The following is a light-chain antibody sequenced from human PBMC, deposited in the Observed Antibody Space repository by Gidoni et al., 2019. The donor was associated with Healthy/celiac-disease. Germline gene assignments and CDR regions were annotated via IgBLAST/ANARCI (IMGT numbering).Light chain of an antibody. CDR1: QSISSY. J-gene: IGKJ4*01. CDR3: QQSYSTPPLT. Sequence: DIQMNQSPSSLSASVGDRVTITCRASQSISSYLNWYQQKPGKAPKLLIYAASSLHSVVPSRFSGSGSGTDFTLTIRSLLPEDFATYYCQQSYSTPPLTFGGGTKVEIK. V-gene: IGKV1-39*01. CDR2: AAS.